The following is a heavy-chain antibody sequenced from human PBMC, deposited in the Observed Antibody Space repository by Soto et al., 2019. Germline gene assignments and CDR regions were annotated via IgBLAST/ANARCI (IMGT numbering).Heavy chain of an antibody. CDR3: ASGLWTFQH. D-gene: IGHD3-10*01. Sequence: CAVSGFTFSNYWMSWVRQAPGKGLEWVSNIKQDGSEKYYVDSVKGRFTISRDNAKNSLYLQMNSLGAEDTAVYFCASGLWTFQHWGQGTLVTVSS. CDR1: GFTFSNYW. J-gene: IGHJ1*01. CDR2: IKQDGSEK. V-gene: IGHV3-7*01.